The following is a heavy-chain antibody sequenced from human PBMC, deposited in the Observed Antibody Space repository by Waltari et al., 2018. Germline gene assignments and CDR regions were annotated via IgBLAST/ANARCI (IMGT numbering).Heavy chain of an antibody. D-gene: IGHD2-15*01. V-gene: IGHV3-30*01. CDR3: GREGGTSGYSGYLDT. Sequence: QVQLVESGGGVVQPGRSLRLSCAAPEFPYRTSIIHWVRQAPGKGLEWVAAMSYDGFSKYYADSVKGRFSIGRDDSQNTVYLQANSLTTEDTAVYYCGREGGTSGYSGYLDTWGQGTLVTVSS. CDR1: EFPYRTSI. J-gene: IGHJ4*02. CDR2: MSYDGFSK.